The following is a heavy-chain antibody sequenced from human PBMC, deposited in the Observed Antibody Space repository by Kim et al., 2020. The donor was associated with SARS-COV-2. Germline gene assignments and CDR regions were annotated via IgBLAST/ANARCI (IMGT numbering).Heavy chain of an antibody. D-gene: IGHD6-13*01. CDR2: FDPEDGET. V-gene: IGHV1-24*01. Sequence: ASVKVSCKVSGYTLTGLSMHWVRQAPGKGLEWMGGFDPEDGETIYAQKFQGRVTMTEDTSTDTAYMELSSLRSEDTAVYYCATDIRIAAAGPFDYWGQGTLVTVSS. J-gene: IGHJ4*02. CDR1: GYTLTGLS. CDR3: ATDIRIAAAGPFDY.